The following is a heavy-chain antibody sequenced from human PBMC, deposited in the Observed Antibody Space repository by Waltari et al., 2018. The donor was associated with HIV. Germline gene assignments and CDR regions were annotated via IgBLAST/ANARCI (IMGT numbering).Heavy chain of an antibody. D-gene: IGHD6-13*01. CDR3: ARAGTRYYYYYMDV. Sequence: QVQLQQWGAGLLKPSETLSLTCAVYGGSFSGYYWSWIRQPPGKGLEWIGEINHSGSTNYNPSLKSRVTISVDTSKNQFSLKLSSVTAADTAVYYCARAGTRYYYYYMDVWGKGTTVTVSS. CDR2: INHSGST. J-gene: IGHJ6*03. V-gene: IGHV4-34*01. CDR1: GGSFSGYY.